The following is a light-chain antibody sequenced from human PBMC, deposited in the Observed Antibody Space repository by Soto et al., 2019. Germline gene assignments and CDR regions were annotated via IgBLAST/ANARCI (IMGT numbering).Light chain of an antibody. V-gene: IGKV3-15*01. CDR1: QSVSTN. J-gene: IGKJ1*01. Sequence: EIVMTQSPATLSVSPGERATLSCRASQSVSTNLAWYQQKPGQAPRLLIYGASTRATGIPARFSGSGSGTEFTLTISSLQSGDFEVYYCHQYNSWPRTFGQGTKVDIK. CDR2: GAS. CDR3: HQYNSWPRT.